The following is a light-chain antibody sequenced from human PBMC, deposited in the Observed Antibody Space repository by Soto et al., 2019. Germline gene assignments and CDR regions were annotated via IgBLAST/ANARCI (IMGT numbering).Light chain of an antibody. CDR3: IQGTHWPWT. J-gene: IGKJ1*01. CDR1: QSLVHSDGHTY. CDR2: KVS. Sequence: DVVMTQSPLSLPVTLGQPASISCRSSQSLVHSDGHTYLNWFQQRPGQSPRRLIYKVSNRDSGVPDRFSGSGSGTDFTLKISRVEAEDVGVYYCIQGTHWPWTFGQGTRVEIK. V-gene: IGKV2-30*02.